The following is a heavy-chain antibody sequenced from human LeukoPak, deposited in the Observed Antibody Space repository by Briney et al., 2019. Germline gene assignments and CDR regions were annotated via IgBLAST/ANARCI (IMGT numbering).Heavy chain of an antibody. J-gene: IGHJ4*02. V-gene: IGHV1-46*01. CDR3: ARHELGGTSPFDY. Sequence: ASVKVSCKTSGYTFTNYYMHWVRQAPGQGLEWMGIINPSGTSTTYAQKFQGRVTMTRDTSPSTDFMELSSLRPEDTAVYYCARHELGGTSPFDYWGQGTLVTVSS. CDR2: INPSGTST. D-gene: IGHD4-23*01. CDR1: GYTFTNYY.